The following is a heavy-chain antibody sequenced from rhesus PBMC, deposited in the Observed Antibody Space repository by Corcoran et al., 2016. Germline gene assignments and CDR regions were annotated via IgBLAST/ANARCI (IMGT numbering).Heavy chain of an antibody. CDR1: GDSISSGYY. Sequence: QVQLQESGPGVVKPSETLSLTCAVSGDSISSGYYWSWIRQSPGKGLEWIGYIHGNSGSTNYNPSLKNRYPISEDASKNQFSLKLISVTAADTAVYYCARDGYYYSGTYPLDYWGQGVLVTVSS. D-gene: IGHD3-16*01. CDR3: ARDGYYYSGTYPLDY. V-gene: IGHV4-76*01. CDR2: IHGNSGST. J-gene: IGHJ4*01.